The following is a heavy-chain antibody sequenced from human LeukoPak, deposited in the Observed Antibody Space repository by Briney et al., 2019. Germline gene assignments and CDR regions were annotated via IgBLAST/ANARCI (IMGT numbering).Heavy chain of an antibody. CDR3: ARQVYSSNFDY. J-gene: IGHJ4*02. CDR2: IYYSGST. Sequence: SEALSLTCTVSGGSISSSSYYWGWIRQPPGKGLEWIGSIYYSGSTYYNPSLKSRVTISVDTSKNQFSLKLSSVTAADTAVYYCARQVYSSNFDYWGQGTLVTVSS. V-gene: IGHV4-39*01. CDR1: GGSISSSSYY. D-gene: IGHD2-8*01.